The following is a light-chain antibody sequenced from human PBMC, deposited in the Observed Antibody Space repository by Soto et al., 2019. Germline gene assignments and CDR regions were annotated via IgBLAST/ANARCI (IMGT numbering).Light chain of an antibody. CDR1: SRDVGGYNY. Sequence: QSALTQPPSASGSPGQSVTISCTGTSRDVGGYNYVSWYQQHPGKAPKLIIYEVTKRPSGVPDRFSGSKSGNTASLTVSGLQAEDEADNHCSSYGGSNNLLFGGGTQLTVL. CDR2: EVT. V-gene: IGLV2-8*01. J-gene: IGLJ2*01. CDR3: SSYGGSNNLL.